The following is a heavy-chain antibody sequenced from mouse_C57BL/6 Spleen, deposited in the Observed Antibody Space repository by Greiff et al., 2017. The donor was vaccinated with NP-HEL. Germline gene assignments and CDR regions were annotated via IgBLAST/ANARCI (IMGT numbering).Heavy chain of an antibody. Sequence: QVHVKQPGAELVKPGASVKLSCKASGYTFTSYWMQWVKQRPGQGLEWIGEIDPSDSYTNYNQKFKGKATLTVDTSSSTAYMQLSSLTSEDSAVYYCARWGDGYSDCDYWGQGTTLTVSS. D-gene: IGHD2-3*01. CDR3: ARWGDGYSDCDY. J-gene: IGHJ2*01. CDR1: GYTFTSYW. CDR2: IDPSDSYT. V-gene: IGHV1-50*01.